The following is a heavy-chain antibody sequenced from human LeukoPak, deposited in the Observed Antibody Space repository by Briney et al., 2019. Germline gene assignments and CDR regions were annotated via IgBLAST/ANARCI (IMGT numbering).Heavy chain of an antibody. CDR1: GDSVTSYC. CDR2: VSYDGTT. Sequence: SETLSLTCSVSGDSVTSYCWSWIRQPPGKGLEWIGYVSYDGTTNYTPSLRSRVIMAVNTANNNISLRLTSVTAADTAVYYCARLDCHGDGCYNHWGQGTLVTVSS. J-gene: IGHJ4*02. CDR3: ARLDCHGDGCYNH. D-gene: IGHD2-21*01. V-gene: IGHV4-59*08.